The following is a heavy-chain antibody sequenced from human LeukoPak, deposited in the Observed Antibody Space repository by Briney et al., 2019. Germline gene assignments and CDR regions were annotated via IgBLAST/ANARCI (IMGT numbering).Heavy chain of an antibody. J-gene: IGHJ4*02. CDR2: ISSSSSYI. D-gene: IGHD2-2*01. CDR3: AGDCSSTSCYDG. V-gene: IGHV3-21*01. Sequence: GGSLRLSCAASGYTFSKDCMKWVRQAPGKGLEWVSSISSSSSYIYYADSVKGRFTISRDNAKNSLYLQMNSLRAEDTAVYYCAGDCSSTSCYDGWGQGTLVTVSS. CDR1: GYTFSKDC.